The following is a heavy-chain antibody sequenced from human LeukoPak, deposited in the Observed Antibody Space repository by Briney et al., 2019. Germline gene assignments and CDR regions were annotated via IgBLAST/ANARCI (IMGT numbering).Heavy chain of an antibody. CDR3: ARGTEGVTPNWFDP. CDR1: GGSFSGYY. D-gene: IGHD4-23*01. V-gene: IGHV4-34*01. CDR2: INHSGST. J-gene: IGHJ5*02. Sequence: PSETLSLTCAVYGGSFSGYYWSWIRQPPGKGLEWIGEINHSGSTNYNPSLKSRVTISVDTSKNQFSLKLSSVTAADTAVYYCARGTEGVTPNWFDPWGQGTLDTVSS.